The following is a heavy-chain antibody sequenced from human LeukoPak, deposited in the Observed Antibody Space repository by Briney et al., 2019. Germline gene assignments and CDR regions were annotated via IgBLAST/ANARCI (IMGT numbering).Heavy chain of an antibody. CDR2: INPNSGGT. CDR1: GYTFTGYY. CDR3: AREETGEGVDY. D-gene: IGHD7-27*01. V-gene: IGHV1-2*02. J-gene: IGHJ4*02. Sequence: GASVKVSCKASGYTFTGYYMHWVRQAPGQGLEWMGWINPNSGGTNYVQKFQGRVTMTRDTSISTAYMELSRLTSDDTAVYYCAREETGEGVDYWGQGTLVTVSS.